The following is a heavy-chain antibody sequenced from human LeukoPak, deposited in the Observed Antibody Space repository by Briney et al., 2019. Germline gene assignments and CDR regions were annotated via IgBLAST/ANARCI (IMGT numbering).Heavy chain of an antibody. CDR3: GSGERSYHFDN. J-gene: IGHJ4*02. CDR2: MYPGDSDT. CDR1: ENSFTSQW. V-gene: IGHV5-51*01. D-gene: IGHD1-26*01. Sequence: GESLNISCKGSENSFTSQWIGWVRQMPGKGLEWMGIMYPGDSDTRYSPSFEGHVTISADKSITTAYLQWSSLKASDTAMYYCGSGERSYHFDNWGQGSLVTVSS.